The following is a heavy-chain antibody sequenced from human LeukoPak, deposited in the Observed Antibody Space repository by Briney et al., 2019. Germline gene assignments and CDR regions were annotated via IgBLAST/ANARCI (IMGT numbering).Heavy chain of an antibody. CDR2: ISYDGSNK. D-gene: IGHD3-10*01. J-gene: IGHJ4*02. Sequence: PGGSLRLSCAASGFTFSSYAMHWVRQAPGKGLEWVAVISYDGSNKYYADSVKGRFTISRDNSKNTLYLQMNSLRAEDTAVYYCARGMHGEFDYWGQGTLVTVSS. V-gene: IGHV3-30-3*01. CDR1: GFTFSSYA. CDR3: ARGMHGEFDY.